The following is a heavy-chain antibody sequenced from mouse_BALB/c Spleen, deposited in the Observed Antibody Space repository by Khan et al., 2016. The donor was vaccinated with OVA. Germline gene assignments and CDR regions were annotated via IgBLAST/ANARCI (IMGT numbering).Heavy chain of an antibody. V-gene: IGHV9-1*02. J-gene: IGHJ3*01. CDR3: ARGLNYYGSWVAY. CDR2: INTYTGEP. D-gene: IGHD1-1*02. CDR1: GYAFTDYG. Sequence: QIQLVQSGPELKKPGETVKISCKASGYAFTDYGMNWVKQAPGKALKWMGWINTYTGEPTYADDFRGRFAFSLETSASTASLRINNLKNEDMATYFCARGLNYYGSWVAYGGQGTLVTVSA.